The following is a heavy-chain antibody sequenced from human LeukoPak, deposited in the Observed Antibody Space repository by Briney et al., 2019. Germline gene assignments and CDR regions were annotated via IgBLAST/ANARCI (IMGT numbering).Heavy chain of an antibody. D-gene: IGHD3-10*01. J-gene: IGHJ3*02. Sequence: ASVKVSCKASGYSFTGHYLHWVRQAPGQGLEWMGWINPKSGGTNYAQKFQGRATMTRDTSISTGYMELSRLRSDDTAVYYCARNLWFGESSDAFDIWGQGTMVTVSS. CDR1: GYSFTGHY. CDR3: ARNLWFGESSDAFDI. CDR2: INPKSGGT. V-gene: IGHV1-2*02.